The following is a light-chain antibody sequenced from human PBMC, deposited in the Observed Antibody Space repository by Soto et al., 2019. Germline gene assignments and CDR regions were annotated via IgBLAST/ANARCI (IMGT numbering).Light chain of an antibody. CDR1: SSDGGGYNS. V-gene: IGLV2-8*01. CDR3: SSYAGSNNHVV. CDR2: EVS. J-gene: IGLJ2*01. Sequence: QSALTQPPSASGSPGQSVTISCTGTSSDGGGYNSVSWYQQHPGKAPKLMIYEVSKRPSGVPDRFSGSKSGNTASLAVAGLQAEDEADYYCSSYAGSNNHVVFGGGTKLTFL.